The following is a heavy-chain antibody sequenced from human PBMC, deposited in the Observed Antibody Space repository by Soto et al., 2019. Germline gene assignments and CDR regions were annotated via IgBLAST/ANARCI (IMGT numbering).Heavy chain of an antibody. CDR1: GFTFSGYA. Sequence: QVQLVESGGGVVQPGRSPRLSCAASGFTFSGYAMHWVRQAPGKGLEWVAFISHDGSNKYYADSVKGRFTISRDNSKNTLYLQMNSLRAEDTAVYYCARGGTPFDYWGQGTLVTVSS. CDR2: ISHDGSNK. V-gene: IGHV3-30-3*01. J-gene: IGHJ4*02. CDR3: ARGGTPFDY. D-gene: IGHD1-1*01.